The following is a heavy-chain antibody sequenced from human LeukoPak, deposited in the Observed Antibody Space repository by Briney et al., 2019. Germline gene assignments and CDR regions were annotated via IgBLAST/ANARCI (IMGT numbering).Heavy chain of an antibody. CDR2: FYASGSA. J-gene: IGHJ4*02. CDR3: ARESSRPDY. Sequence: SETLSLTCTVSGASISNYYWSWIRQPAGKGLEWIGRFYASGSANYNPSLKSRVTISVDTSKNQFSLKLSSVTAADTAVYYCARESSRPDYWGQGTLVTVSS. V-gene: IGHV4-4*07. D-gene: IGHD6-13*01. CDR1: GASISNYY.